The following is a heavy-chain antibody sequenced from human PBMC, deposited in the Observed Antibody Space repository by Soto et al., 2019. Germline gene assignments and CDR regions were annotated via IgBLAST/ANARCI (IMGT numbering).Heavy chain of an antibody. D-gene: IGHD3-10*01. J-gene: IGHJ5*02. CDR1: GFPFGITD. CDR2: IDGSGGAT. Sequence: GGSLRLSCAASGFPFGITDMSWVRQAPGKGLEWVSTIDGSGGATHYADSVKGRFTISRDNSKNTVFLQMSSLRADDTAVYYCAKNSGWFNTWGQGTLVTVSS. CDR3: AKNSGWFNT. V-gene: IGHV3-23*01.